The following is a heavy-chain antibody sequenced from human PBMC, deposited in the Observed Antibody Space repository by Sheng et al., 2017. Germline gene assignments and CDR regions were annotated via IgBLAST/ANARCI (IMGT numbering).Heavy chain of an antibody. J-gene: IGHJ5*02. D-gene: IGHD5-18*01. CDR2: IIPIFGTA. Sequence: QVQLVQSGAEVKKPGSSVKVSCKASGGTFSSYAISWVRQAPGQGLEWMGGIIPIFGTANYAQKFQGRVTITADESTSTAYMELSSLRSEDTAVYYCARATGYSYGYFRYNWFDPWGQGTPGHRLL. V-gene: IGHV1-69*01. CDR1: GGTFSSYA. CDR3: ARATGYSYGYFRYNWFDP.